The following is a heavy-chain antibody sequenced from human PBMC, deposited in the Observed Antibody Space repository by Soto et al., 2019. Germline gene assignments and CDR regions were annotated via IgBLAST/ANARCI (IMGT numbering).Heavy chain of an antibody. J-gene: IGHJ1*01. CDR1: GFMVRSYE. CDR3: ASQTGWDFQH. CDR2: ISSSGSGI. Sequence: EVQLVESGGGLVEPGGSLRLSCAASGFMVRSYEMNWVRQAPGKGLEWVAYISSSGSGIYYADSVKGRFTLSRDNAKNSVFLQMNSLRAEDTALYYCASQTGWDFQHWGQGTQVTVSS. D-gene: IGHD6-19*01. V-gene: IGHV3-48*03.